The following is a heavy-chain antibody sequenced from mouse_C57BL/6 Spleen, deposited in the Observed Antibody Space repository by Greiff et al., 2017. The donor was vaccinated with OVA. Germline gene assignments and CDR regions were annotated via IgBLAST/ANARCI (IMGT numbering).Heavy chain of an antibody. D-gene: IGHD2-3*01. CDR1: GYTFTDYE. Sequence: VQLQQSGAELVRPGASVTLSCKASGYTFTDYEMHWVKQTPVHGLEWIGAIDPETGGTAYNQKFKGKAILTADKSSSTAYMELRSLTSEDSAVYYCTRWIYDGYYGAMDYWGQGTSVTVSS. CDR2: IDPETGGT. V-gene: IGHV1-15*01. CDR3: TRWIYDGYYGAMDY. J-gene: IGHJ4*01.